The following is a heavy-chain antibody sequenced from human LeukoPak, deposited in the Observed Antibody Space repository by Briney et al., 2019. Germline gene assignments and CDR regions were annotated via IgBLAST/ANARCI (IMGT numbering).Heavy chain of an antibody. D-gene: IGHD1-26*01. CDR2: INHSGST. J-gene: IGHJ2*01. Sequence: SETLSLTCAVYGGSFSGYYWSWIRQPPGKGLEWIGEINHSGSTNYNPSLKSRVTISVDTSKNQFSLKLSSVTAADTAVYYCARGGKAAVRFDLWGRGTPVTVSS. CDR1: GGSFSGYY. CDR3: ARGGKAAVRFDL. V-gene: IGHV4-34*01.